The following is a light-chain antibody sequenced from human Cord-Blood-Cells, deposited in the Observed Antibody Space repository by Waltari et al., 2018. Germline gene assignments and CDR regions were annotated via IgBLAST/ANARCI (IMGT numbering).Light chain of an antibody. CDR1: QGVSSA. Sequence: AIQLTQSPSSLSASVGERVTITCRASQGVSSALAWYQQKPGKARKLLIYDPSSLESGVPSRCSGSGSGTDFTLTISSLQPEDFATYYCKQFNSYPHFGPGTKVDIK. J-gene: IGKJ3*01. V-gene: IGKV1-13*02. CDR2: DPS. CDR3: KQFNSYPH.